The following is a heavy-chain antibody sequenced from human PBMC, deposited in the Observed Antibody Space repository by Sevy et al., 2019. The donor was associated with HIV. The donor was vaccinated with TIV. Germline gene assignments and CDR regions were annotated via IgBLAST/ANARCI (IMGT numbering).Heavy chain of an antibody. CDR3: ERIKGGAPYYYYGMDV. Sequence: ASVKVSCKASGYTFTGYYMHWVRQAPGQGLEWMGWINPNSGGTNYAQKFQGRVTMTRDTSISTAYMELSRLRSDDTAVYYCERIKGGAPYYYYGMDVWGQGTTVTVSS. J-gene: IGHJ6*02. D-gene: IGHD3-16*01. V-gene: IGHV1-2*02. CDR2: INPNSGGT. CDR1: GYTFTGYY.